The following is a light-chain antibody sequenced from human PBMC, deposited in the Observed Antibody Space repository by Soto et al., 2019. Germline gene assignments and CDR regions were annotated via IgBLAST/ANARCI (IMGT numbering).Light chain of an antibody. CDR2: GAS. Sequence: IVLTHSPGTLSLSPGERATLSFMSSQSISSSYLAWYQQKPGQAPRLLIYGASSRATGIPDRFSGSGSGTDFTLTISRLEPEDSAVYYCQQYRYSPATFGQGTKVDIK. CDR3: QQYRYSPAT. V-gene: IGKV3-20*01. CDR1: QSISSSY. J-gene: IGKJ1*01.